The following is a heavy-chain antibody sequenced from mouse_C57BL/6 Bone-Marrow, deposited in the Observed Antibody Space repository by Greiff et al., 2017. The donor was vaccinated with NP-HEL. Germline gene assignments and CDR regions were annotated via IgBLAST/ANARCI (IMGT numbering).Heavy chain of an antibody. J-gene: IGHJ1*03. Sequence: QVQLKESGAELVRPGASVTLSCKASGYTFTDYEMHWVKQTPVHGLEWIGAIDPETGGTAYNQKFKGKAILTADKSSSTAYMELRSLTSEDSAVYYCTHYGYERYFDVWGTGTTVTVSS. CDR3: THYGYERYFDV. V-gene: IGHV1-15*01. CDR1: GYTFTDYE. CDR2: IDPETGGT. D-gene: IGHD2-2*01.